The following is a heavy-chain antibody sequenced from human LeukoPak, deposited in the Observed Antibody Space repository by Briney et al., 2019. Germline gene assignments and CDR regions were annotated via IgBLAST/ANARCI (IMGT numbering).Heavy chain of an antibody. V-gene: IGHV3-23*01. Sequence: GGSLRLSCAASGFTFSSYAMSWVRQAPGKGLEWVSAISGSGGSTYYADSVKGRFTISRDNSKNTLYLQMNSLRAEDTAVYYCAKHRGPKCITMIVVVIGAYMDVWGKGTTVTVSS. CDR1: GFTFSSYA. D-gene: IGHD3-22*01. J-gene: IGHJ6*03. CDR3: AKHRGPKCITMIVVVIGAYMDV. CDR2: ISGSGGST.